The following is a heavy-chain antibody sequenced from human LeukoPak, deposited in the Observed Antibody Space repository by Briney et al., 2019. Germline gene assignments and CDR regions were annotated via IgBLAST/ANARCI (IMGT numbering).Heavy chain of an antibody. Sequence: GGSLRLSCAASGFTFSDHYMDWVRQAPGKGLEWVSYISSSGSTIYYADSVKGRFTISRDNAKNSLYLQMNSLRAEDTAVYYCARGFYDILTGYPNWGQGTLVTVSS. D-gene: IGHD3-9*01. CDR2: ISSSGSTI. V-gene: IGHV3-11*04. CDR3: ARGFYDILTGYPN. J-gene: IGHJ4*02. CDR1: GFTFSDHY.